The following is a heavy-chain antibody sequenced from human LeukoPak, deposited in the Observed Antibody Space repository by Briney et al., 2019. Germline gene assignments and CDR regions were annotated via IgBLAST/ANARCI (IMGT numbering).Heavy chain of an antibody. V-gene: IGHV3-30*14. CDR2: ISYDGSNK. CDR1: GFTFSSYA. Sequence: GGSLRLSCAASGFTFSSYAMHWVRQAPGKGLEWVAVISYDGSNKYYADSVKGRFTISRDNSKNTLYLQMNSLRAEDTAVYYCARDIVGAQTYWGQGTLVTVSS. CDR3: ARDIVGAQTY. J-gene: IGHJ4*02. D-gene: IGHD1-26*01.